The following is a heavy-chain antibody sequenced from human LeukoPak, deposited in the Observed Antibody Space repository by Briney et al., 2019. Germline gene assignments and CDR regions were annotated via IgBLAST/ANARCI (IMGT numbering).Heavy chain of an antibody. Sequence: SETLSLTCTVSGGSISSSSYYWGWIRQPPGKGLEWIGSIYYSGSTYYNPSLKSRVTISVDTSKNQFSLKLSSVTAADTAVYYWASTKGGGVWLPFDYWGQGTLVTVSS. CDR1: GGSISSSSYY. J-gene: IGHJ4*02. D-gene: IGHD3-22*01. V-gene: IGHV4-39*07. CDR3: ASTKGGGVWLPFDY. CDR2: IYYSGST.